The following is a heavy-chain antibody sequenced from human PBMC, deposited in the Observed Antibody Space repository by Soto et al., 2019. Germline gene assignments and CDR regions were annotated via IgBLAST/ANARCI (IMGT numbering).Heavy chain of an antibody. D-gene: IGHD2-21*02. CDR3: AREGLAMVTAIGPTLDY. J-gene: IGHJ4*02. V-gene: IGHV1-46*01. CDR1: GYSFTTYS. CDR2: INAGGGST. Sequence: GASVKVSCKASGYSFTTYSVHWVRQAPGQGLEWMGWINAGGGSTSYAQKLQGRVTMTRDTSTSTVYMELSSLRSEDTAVYYCAREGLAMVTAIGPTLDYWGQGTLVTVSS.